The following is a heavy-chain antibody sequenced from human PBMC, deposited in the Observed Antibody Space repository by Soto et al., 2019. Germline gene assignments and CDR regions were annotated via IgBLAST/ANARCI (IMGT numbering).Heavy chain of an antibody. CDR3: ARDGWGSNWYFEI. V-gene: IGHV3-53*01. CDR2: IYSGGYT. CDR1: GFTVSNNY. D-gene: IGHD3-16*01. Sequence: GGSLRLSCAVSGFTVSNNYMSWVRQAPGKGLEGVSVIYSGGYTAYGDSVKGRFTISRDNSKNTLYLQMNSLRADDTAVYYCARDGWGSNWYFEIWGRGTLVTVSS. J-gene: IGHJ2*01.